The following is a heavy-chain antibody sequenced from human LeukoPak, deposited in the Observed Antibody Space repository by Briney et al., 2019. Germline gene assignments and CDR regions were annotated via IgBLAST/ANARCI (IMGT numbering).Heavy chain of an antibody. CDR2: IKQDGSEK. V-gene: IGHV3-7*01. J-gene: IGHJ4*02. CDR1: GFSLSTYS. CDR3: ARISIAVAGGDY. D-gene: IGHD6-19*01. Sequence: GGSLRLSCAASGFSLSTYSMNWVRQAPGKGLEWVANIKQDGSEKYYVDSVKGRFTISRDNAKNSLYLQMDSLRAEDTAVYYCARISIAVAGGDYWGQGTLVTVSS.